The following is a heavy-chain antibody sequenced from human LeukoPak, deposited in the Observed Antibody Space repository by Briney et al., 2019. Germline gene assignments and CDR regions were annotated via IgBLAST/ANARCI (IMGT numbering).Heavy chain of an antibody. D-gene: IGHD6-13*01. J-gene: IGHJ4*02. Sequence: PGGSLRLSCAASGFTFTGYYMHWVRQAPGQGLEWMGRINPNSGGTNYAQKFQGRVTMTRDTSISTAYMELSRLRSDDTAVYYCAAAARTFDYWGQGTLVTVSS. CDR3: AAAARTFDY. CDR1: GFTFTGYY. CDR2: INPNSGGT. V-gene: IGHV1-2*06.